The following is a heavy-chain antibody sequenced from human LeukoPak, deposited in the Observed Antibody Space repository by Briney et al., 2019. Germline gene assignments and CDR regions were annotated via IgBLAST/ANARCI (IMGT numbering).Heavy chain of an antibody. CDR2: INAGNGNT. CDR1: GYTFTSYA. V-gene: IGHV1-3*01. CDR3: ARDPQGYSYGPGIYFY. J-gene: IGHJ4*02. D-gene: IGHD5-18*01. Sequence: ASVKVSCKASGYTFTSYAMHWVRQAPGQRLEWMGWINAGNGNTKYSQKFQGRVTITRDTSASTAYMELSSLRSEDTAVYYCARDPQGYSYGPGIYFYWGQGTLVTVSS.